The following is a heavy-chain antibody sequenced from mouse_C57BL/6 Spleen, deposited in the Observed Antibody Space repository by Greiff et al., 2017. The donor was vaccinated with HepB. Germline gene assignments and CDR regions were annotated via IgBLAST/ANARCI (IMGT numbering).Heavy chain of an antibody. D-gene: IGHD1-1*02. J-gene: IGHJ4*01. Sequence: EVKLEESGEGLVKPGGSLKLSCAASGFTFSSYAMSWVRQTPEKRLEWVAYISSGGDYIYYADTVKGRFTISRDNARNTLYLQMSSLKSEDTAMYYCTRDGGVRGYYAMDYWGQGTSVTVSS. CDR1: GFTFSSYA. CDR2: ISSGGDYI. V-gene: IGHV5-9-1*02. CDR3: TRDGGVRGYYAMDY.